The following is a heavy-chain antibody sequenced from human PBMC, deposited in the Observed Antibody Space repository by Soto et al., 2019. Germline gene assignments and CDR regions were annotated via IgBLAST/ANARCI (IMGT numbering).Heavy chain of an antibody. D-gene: IGHD1-7*01. CDR2: ISSSGSYI. CDR3: ARRPITGTTDYYYYGMDV. V-gene: IGHV3-21*01. J-gene: IGHJ6*02. CDR1: GFTFSTYS. Sequence: GGSLRLSCAASGFTFSTYSMNWVRQAPGKGLEWVSSISSSGSYIFYADSVKGRFTISRDNAKNSLYLHMNSLRAEDTAVYYCARRPITGTTDYYYYGMDVWGQGATVTVSS.